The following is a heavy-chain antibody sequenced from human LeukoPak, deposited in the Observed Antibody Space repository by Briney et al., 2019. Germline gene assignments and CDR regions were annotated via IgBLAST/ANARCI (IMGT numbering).Heavy chain of an antibody. D-gene: IGHD3-10*01. V-gene: IGHV4-34*01. Sequence: PPETLSLTCAVYGGSFSGYYWSWIRQPPGKGLEWIGEINHSGSTNYNPSLKSRVTISVDTSKNQFSLKLSSVTAADTAVYYCARGPHYYGSGSYSPDWGQGTLVTVSS. CDR2: INHSGST. CDR3: ARGPHYYGSGSYSPD. CDR1: GGSFSGYY. J-gene: IGHJ4*02.